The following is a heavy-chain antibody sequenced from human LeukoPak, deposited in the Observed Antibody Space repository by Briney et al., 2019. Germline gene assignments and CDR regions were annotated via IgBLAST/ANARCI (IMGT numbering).Heavy chain of an antibody. CDR1: GFTFGRYW. CDR3: ARDKGDYDTSGSLFVF. J-gene: IGHJ4*02. D-gene: IGHD3-22*01. CDR2: IKQDGSEK. Sequence: GGSLRLSCAASGFTFGRYWMSWVRQVPRKGLEWVANIKQDGSEKYYVDSVKGRFTISRDNAKNSPYLQMNSLRAEDTAVYYCARDKGDYDTSGSLFVFGGQGTLVTVSS. V-gene: IGHV3-7*03.